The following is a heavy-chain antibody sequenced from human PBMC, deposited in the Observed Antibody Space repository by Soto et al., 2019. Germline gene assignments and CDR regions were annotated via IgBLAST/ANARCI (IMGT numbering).Heavy chain of an antibody. CDR2: IYPSGRA. Sequence: QVQLQESGPGLVTASETLTLTCTISGGSINNYYWTWVRQPPGKGLEWIGRIYPSGRAHYNPSLQSRVTMSVEVSKNPFSLRVNSVAATDTAIYFCARDYDVNTARNYRYFDLWGRGTLGTVSS. J-gene: IGHJ2*01. V-gene: IGHV4-4*07. D-gene: IGHD5-18*01. CDR3: ARDYDVNTARNYRYFDL. CDR1: GGSINNYY.